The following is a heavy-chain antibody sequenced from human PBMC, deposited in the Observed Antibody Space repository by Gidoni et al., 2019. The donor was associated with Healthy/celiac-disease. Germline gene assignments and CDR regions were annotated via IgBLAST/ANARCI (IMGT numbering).Heavy chain of an antibody. Sequence: QVQLQESGPGLVKPSETLSLTCTVSGGSISSYYWSWIRQPPGKGLEWIGYIYYSGSTNYNPSLKSRVTISVDTSKNQFSLKLSSVTAADTAVYYCARTRVPNYYDSSVIGYAFDIWGQGTMVTVSS. J-gene: IGHJ3*02. CDR3: ARTRVPNYYDSSVIGYAFDI. CDR1: GGSISSYY. CDR2: IYYSGST. V-gene: IGHV4-59*01. D-gene: IGHD3-22*01.